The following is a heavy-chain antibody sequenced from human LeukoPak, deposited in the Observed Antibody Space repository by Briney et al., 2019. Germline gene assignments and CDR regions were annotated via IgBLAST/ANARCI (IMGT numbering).Heavy chain of an antibody. CDR2: IYHSGST. V-gene: IGHV4-30-2*01. D-gene: IGHD3-10*01. Sequence: PSQTLSLTCAVSGGSISSGGYSWSWIRQPPGKGLEWIGYIYHSGSTYYNPSLKSRVTISVDRSKNQFSRKLSAGTAADTAVYYCARVKSGSYYSLVYWGHGALVTVSS. CDR3: ARVKSGSYYSLVY. CDR1: GGSISSGGYS. J-gene: IGHJ4*01.